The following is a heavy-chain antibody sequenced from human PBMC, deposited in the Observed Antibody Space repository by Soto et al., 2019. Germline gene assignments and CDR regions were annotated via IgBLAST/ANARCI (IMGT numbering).Heavy chain of an antibody. V-gene: IGHV3-23*01. J-gene: IGHJ4*02. CDR2: VTSRGDTT. CDR3: ATVPLRGGLDF. CDR1: GFIFSNYA. Sequence: EVQLLQSGGGLVQPGGSLRLSCAASGFIFSNYAMNWVRQAPGKGLEWVSIVTSRGDTTYYADSVKGRFTISRDNSKNTLYLKVNSRRTQDTAVYYCATVPLRGGLDFCGQGLLVSVSS.